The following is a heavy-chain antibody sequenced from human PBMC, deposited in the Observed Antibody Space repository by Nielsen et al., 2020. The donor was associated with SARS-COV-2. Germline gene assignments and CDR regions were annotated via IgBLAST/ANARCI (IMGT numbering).Heavy chain of an antibody. CDR1: GFTISSSF. CDR2: IYTDGST. D-gene: IGHD1-26*01. V-gene: IGHV3-66*01. Sequence: GESLKISCGASGFTISSSFMSWVRQAAGKGLDWVSVIYTDGSTSHADSVKGRFTISRDNSKNTLYLQMNSLRAEDTAVYYCANGPGSWDYWGQGTLVTVSS. J-gene: IGHJ4*02. CDR3: ANGPGSWDY.